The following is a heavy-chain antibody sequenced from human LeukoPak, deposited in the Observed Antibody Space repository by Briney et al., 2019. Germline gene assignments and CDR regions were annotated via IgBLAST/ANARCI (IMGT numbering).Heavy chain of an antibody. V-gene: IGHV3-23*01. CDR3: ARPRNEYYYDSSGYPGRFDY. CDR2: ISGSGGST. J-gene: IGHJ4*02. D-gene: IGHD3-22*01. Sequence: GGSLRLSCAASGFTFSSYAMSWVRQAPGKGLEWVSAISGSGGSTYYADSVKGRFTISRDNSKNTLYLQMNSLRAEDTAVYYCARPRNEYYYDSSGYPGRFDYWGQGTLVTVSS. CDR1: GFTFSSYA.